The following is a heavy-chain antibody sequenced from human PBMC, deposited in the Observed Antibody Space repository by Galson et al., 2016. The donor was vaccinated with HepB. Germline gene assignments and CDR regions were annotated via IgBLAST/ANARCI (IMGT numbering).Heavy chain of an antibody. Sequence: SLRLSCAASGFTFRSSILSWVRQAPGKGLEWVSSITSSSSYLYYGDPVKGRFTISRDNGKKSVYLQMNSLRAEDTAVYYCARVGSVTIDAFDIWGQGTMVTVAS. J-gene: IGHJ3*02. CDR3: ARVGSVTIDAFDI. CDR2: ITSSSSYL. V-gene: IGHV3-21*01. D-gene: IGHD4-17*01. CDR1: GFTFRSSI.